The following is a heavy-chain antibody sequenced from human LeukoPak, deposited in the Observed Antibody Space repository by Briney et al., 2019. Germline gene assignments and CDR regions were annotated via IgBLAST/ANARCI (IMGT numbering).Heavy chain of an antibody. CDR1: GYTLSELP. Sequence: ASVKVSCKVSGYTLSELPIHWVRQGPGEGLEWMGGFEPEDAETVYAQKFQGRISMTEDTSIDTAYMELSSLRSEDTAIYYCATLGLSGYYPDSWGQGTLVTVSS. J-gene: IGHJ5*01. D-gene: IGHD3-3*01. CDR3: ATLGLSGYYPDS. CDR2: FEPEDAET. V-gene: IGHV1-24*01.